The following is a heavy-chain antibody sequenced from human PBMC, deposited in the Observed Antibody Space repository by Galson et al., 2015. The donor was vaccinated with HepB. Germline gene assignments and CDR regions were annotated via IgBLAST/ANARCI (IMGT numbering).Heavy chain of an antibody. CDR3: AKEALPDYGGVTGLDY. J-gene: IGHJ4*02. CDR1: GFTFSSFG. V-gene: IGHV3-33*06. Sequence: SLRLSCAASGFTFSSFGMHWVRQAPGKGLEWVAVIWYDGSNKYYADSVKGRFTISRDTSENTLYLQMSSLRADDTAVYFCAKEALPDYGGVTGLDYWGQGTLVTVSS. CDR2: IWYDGSNK. D-gene: IGHD4-23*01.